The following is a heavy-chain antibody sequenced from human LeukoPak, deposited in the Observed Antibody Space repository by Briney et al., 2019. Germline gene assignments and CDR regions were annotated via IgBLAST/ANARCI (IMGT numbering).Heavy chain of an antibody. Sequence: GRSLRLSCAASGFTFSSYGMHWVRQAPGKGLEWVAVIWYDGSNKYYADSVKGRFTISRDNSKNTLYLQMNSLRAEDTAVYYCAKDPVPYCTNGVSHYFDYWGQGTLVTVSS. V-gene: IGHV3-33*06. J-gene: IGHJ4*02. CDR2: IWYDGSNK. D-gene: IGHD2-8*01. CDR1: GFTFSSYG. CDR3: AKDPVPYCTNGVSHYFDY.